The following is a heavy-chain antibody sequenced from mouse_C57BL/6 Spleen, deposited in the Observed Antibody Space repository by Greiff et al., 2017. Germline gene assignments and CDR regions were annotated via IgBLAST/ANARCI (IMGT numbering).Heavy chain of an antibody. Sequence: QVQLQQSGAELVRPGTSVKVSCKASGYAFTNYLIEWVKQRPGQGLEWIGVINPGSGGTNYNEKFKGKATLTADKSSSTAYMQLSSLTSEDSAVYYCAGRVLYYGNSGWFAYWGKGTLVTVSA. CDR3: AGRVLYYGNSGWFAY. CDR2: INPGSGGT. D-gene: IGHD2-1*01. V-gene: IGHV1-54*01. CDR1: GYAFTNYL. J-gene: IGHJ3*01.